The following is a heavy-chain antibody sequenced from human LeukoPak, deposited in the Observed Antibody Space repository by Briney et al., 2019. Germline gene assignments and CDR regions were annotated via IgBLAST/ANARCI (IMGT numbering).Heavy chain of an antibody. CDR3: AKDQDYYDISGYYYPNWFDP. CDR2: ISGSGGST. CDR1: GFTFSSYA. D-gene: IGHD3-22*01. V-gene: IGHV3-23*01. Sequence: GGSLRLSCAASGFTFSSYAMSWVRQAPGKGLEWVSAISGSGGSTYYADSVKGRFTISRDNSKNTLYLQMNSLRAEDTAVYYCAKDQDYYDISGYYYPNWFDPWGQGTLVTVSS. J-gene: IGHJ5*02.